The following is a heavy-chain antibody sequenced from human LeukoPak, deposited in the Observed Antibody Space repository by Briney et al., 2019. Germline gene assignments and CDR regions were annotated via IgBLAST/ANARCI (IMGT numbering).Heavy chain of an antibody. CDR3: ARAEVGYYYDSSGYYYPDYYYYGMDV. V-gene: IGHV3-30-3*01. CDR2: ISYDGSNK. D-gene: IGHD3-22*01. J-gene: IGHJ6*02. Sequence: PGRSLRLSCAASGFTFSSYAMHWVRQAPGKGLEWVAVISYDGSNKYYADSVKGRFTISRDNSKNTLYLQMNSLRAEDTAVYYCARAEVGYYYDSSGYYYPDYYYYGMDVWGQGTTVTVSS. CDR1: GFTFSSYA.